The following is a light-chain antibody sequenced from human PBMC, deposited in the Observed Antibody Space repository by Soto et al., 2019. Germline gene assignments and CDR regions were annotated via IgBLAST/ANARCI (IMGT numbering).Light chain of an antibody. J-gene: IGLJ3*02. Sequence: QSVLTQPPSPSGTPGQRVTISCSGSGSNDGTIYVYWYQQLPGTAPKLLIYANNQRPSGVPDRFSGSKSGTSASLAICGLRSEEEADYYCAAWDDSLSGRVFGGGTKLTVL. CDR3: AAWDDSLSGRV. V-gene: IGLV1-47*01. CDR1: GSNDGTIY. CDR2: ANN.